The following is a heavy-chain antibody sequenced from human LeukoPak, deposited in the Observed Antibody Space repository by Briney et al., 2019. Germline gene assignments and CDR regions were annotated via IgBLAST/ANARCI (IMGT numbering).Heavy chain of an antibody. CDR3: ARDKAYYDYVWGSYRAPHFFDY. Sequence: SETLSLTCAVYGGSFSGYYWSWIRQPPGKGLEWIGEINHSGSTNYNPSLKSRFTTSVDTSKNQFSLKLSAVTAADTAVYYCARDKAYYDYVWGSYRAPHFFDYWGQGTLVTVSS. CDR2: INHSGST. CDR1: GGSFSGYY. D-gene: IGHD3-16*02. J-gene: IGHJ4*02. V-gene: IGHV4-34*01.